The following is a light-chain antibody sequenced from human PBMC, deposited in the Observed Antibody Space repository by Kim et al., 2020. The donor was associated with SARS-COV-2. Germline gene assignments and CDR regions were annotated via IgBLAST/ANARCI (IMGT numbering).Light chain of an antibody. J-gene: IGKJ1*01. CDR1: KSVSSD. CDR3: QQYKNWLRT. CDR2: GAS. V-gene: IGKV3-15*01. Sequence: EIVMTQSTATLSVSPGERATLSCRASKSVSSDLAWYQQKPGQAPRLLIYGASTRATGIPARFSGSGSGTEFTLTISSLQSEDFAVYYCQQYKNWLRTFGQGTKVDIK.